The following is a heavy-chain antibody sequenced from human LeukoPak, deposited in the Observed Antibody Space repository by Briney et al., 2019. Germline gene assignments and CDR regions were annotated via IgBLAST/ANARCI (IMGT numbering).Heavy chain of an antibody. D-gene: IGHD3-22*01. CDR2: IKQDESEK. CDR1: GFTFSSYW. Sequence: GGSLRLSCAASGFTFSSYWMSWVRQAPGKGLEWVANIKQDESEKYYVDSVKGRFTISRDNAKNSLYLQMNSLRAEDTAVYYCARDPDYYDSSGPLHYFDYWGQGTLVTVSS. CDR3: ARDPDYYDSSGPLHYFDY. V-gene: IGHV3-7*01. J-gene: IGHJ4*02.